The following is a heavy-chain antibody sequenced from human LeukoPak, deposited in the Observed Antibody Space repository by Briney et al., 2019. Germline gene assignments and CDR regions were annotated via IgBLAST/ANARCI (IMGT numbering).Heavy chain of an antibody. CDR3: AKDEGHCSGGSCYRQDY. J-gene: IGHJ4*02. D-gene: IGHD2-15*01. V-gene: IGHV3-30*18. CDR2: ISNDGSNK. Sequence: QPGRSLSLSCAASGFTFSTYGMHWVRQAPGKGPEWVAVISNDGSNKYYAESVKGRFTISRDNSKNTLYLQMNSLRAEDTAVYYCAKDEGHCSGGSCYRQDYWGQGTLVTVSS. CDR1: GFTFSTYG.